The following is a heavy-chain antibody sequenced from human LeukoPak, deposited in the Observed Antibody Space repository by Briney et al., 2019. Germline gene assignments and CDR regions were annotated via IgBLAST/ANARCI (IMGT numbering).Heavy chain of an antibody. CDR3: ARADFLYTGLAVATATRYTRMVTWFDP. V-gene: IGHV1-2*02. CDR2: INPKSGGT. Sequence: ASVKVSCKASGYSFSGYYIHWVRQAPGQGLEWMGWINPKSGGTQFKENFQGRVTMTRDSSISTAYLELSGLRSDDTAMYYCARADFLYTGLAVATATRYTRMVTWFDPWGQGTLVTVSS. CDR1: GYSFSGYY. J-gene: IGHJ5*02. D-gene: IGHD2-2*02.